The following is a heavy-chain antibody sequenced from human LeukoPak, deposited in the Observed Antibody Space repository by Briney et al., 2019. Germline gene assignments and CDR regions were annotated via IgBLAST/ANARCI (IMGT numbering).Heavy chain of an antibody. J-gene: IGHJ4*02. D-gene: IGHD6-13*01. V-gene: IGHV1-69*04. Sequence: SVKASCKASGGTFSSYAISWVRQAPGQGLEWMGRIIPILGIANYAQKFQGRVTITADKSTSTAYMELSSLRSEDTAVYYCARLPDSSSWYYGIDYWGQGTLVTVSS. CDR2: IIPILGIA. CDR1: GGTFSSYA. CDR3: ARLPDSSSWYYGIDY.